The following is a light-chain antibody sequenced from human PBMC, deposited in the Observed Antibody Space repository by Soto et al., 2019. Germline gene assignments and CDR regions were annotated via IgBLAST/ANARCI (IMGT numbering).Light chain of an antibody. CDR3: QSYDSSLRGFYV. V-gene: IGLV1-40*01. J-gene: IGLJ1*01. Sequence: QSVLTQPPSVSGAPGQRVTISCTGSSSNIGAGYDVHWYQQLPGTAPKLLIYSNSNRPSGVPDRFSGSKSGTSASLAITGLQAADEADYYCQSYDSSLRGFYVFGTGTKVTVL. CDR1: SSNIGAGYD. CDR2: SNS.